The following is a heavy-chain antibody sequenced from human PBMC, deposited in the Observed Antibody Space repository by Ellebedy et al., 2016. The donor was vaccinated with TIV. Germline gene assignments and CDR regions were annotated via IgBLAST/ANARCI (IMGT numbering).Heavy chain of an antibody. CDR1: GYTFTSYG. J-gene: IGHJ5*02. V-gene: IGHV1-18*01. D-gene: IGHD3-9*01. CDR3: ARVAVRYWFDP. CDR2: ISVYNGNT. Sequence: AASVKVSCKASGYTFTSYGISWVRQAPGQGLEWMGWISVYNGNTNYAQKLQGRVTMTTDTSTSTAYMELRSLRSDDTAVYYCARVAVRYWFDPWGQGTLVTVSS.